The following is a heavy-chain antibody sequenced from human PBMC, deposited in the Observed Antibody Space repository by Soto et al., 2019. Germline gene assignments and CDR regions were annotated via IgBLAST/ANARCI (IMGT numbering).Heavy chain of an antibody. CDR3: ARTTYYDILTGYNYYYYYMDV. D-gene: IGHD3-9*01. J-gene: IGHJ6*03. CDR2: MNPNSGNT. CDR1: GYTFTSYD. Sequence: QVPLVQSGAEVKKPGASVKVSCKASGYTFTSYDINWVRQATGQGLEWMGWMNPNSGNTGYAQKFQGRVTMTRNTSISTAYMELSSLRSEDTAVYYCARTTYYDILTGYNYYYYYMDVWGKGTTVTVSS. V-gene: IGHV1-8*01.